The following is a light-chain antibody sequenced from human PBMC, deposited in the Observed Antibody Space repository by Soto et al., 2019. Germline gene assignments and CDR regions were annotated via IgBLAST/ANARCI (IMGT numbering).Light chain of an antibody. CDR3: QQSYSTPRT. J-gene: IGKJ1*01. V-gene: IGKV1-39*01. Sequence: DIQMTQSPSSLSASVGDRVTITCRASQSISSYLNWYQQKPGKAPKLLIYAASSLQSGVQSRFSGSGSGTDFTRTISSLQPEDFATYYCQQSYSTPRTFGQGTKVEIK. CDR2: AAS. CDR1: QSISSY.